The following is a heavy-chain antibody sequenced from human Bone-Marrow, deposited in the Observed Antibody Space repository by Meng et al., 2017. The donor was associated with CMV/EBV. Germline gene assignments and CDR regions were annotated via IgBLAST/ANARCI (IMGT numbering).Heavy chain of an antibody. D-gene: IGHD6-6*01. CDR1: GGSFSGYY. J-gene: IGHJ4*02. CDR3: ARYSSSSSYFDY. CDR2: INHSGST. Sequence: TLSLTCAVYGGSFSGYYWSWIRQPPGKGLEWIGEINHSGSTNYNPSLKSRVTISVDTSKNQFSLKLSSVTAADTAVYYCARYSSSSSYFDYWGQGTRVTVSS. V-gene: IGHV4-34*01.